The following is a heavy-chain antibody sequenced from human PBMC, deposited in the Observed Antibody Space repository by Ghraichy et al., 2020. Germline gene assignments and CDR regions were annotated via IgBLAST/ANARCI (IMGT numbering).Heavy chain of an antibody. CDR3: ATNCRTSPCYYGMDV. CDR2: ITGSGDST. D-gene: IGHD1-1*01. Sequence: GGSLRLSCAASGFTFSNYAMNWVRQAPGKGLEWVSVITGSGDSTYYADSVKGRFTISRDNSKNTLYLQVNILRAEDTAVYICATNCRTSPCYYGMDVWGQGTTVTVSS. CDR1: GFTFSNYA. J-gene: IGHJ6*02. V-gene: IGHV3-23*01.